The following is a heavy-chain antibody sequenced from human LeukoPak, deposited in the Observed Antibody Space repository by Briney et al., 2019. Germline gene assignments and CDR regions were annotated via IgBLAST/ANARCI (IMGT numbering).Heavy chain of an antibody. J-gene: IGHJ4*02. CDR3: ARRYYYGSGSHFDS. V-gene: IGHV3-11*01. Sequence: KPGGSLRLSCAASGFIFSDYYMSWVRQAPGKGLEWLSYISNTGSTIGYADSVKGRFTISRDNAKNSPFLQMNSLRAEDTAVYYCARRYYYGSGSHFDSWGQGTPVTVSS. CDR2: ISNTGSTI. CDR1: GFIFSDYY. D-gene: IGHD3-10*01.